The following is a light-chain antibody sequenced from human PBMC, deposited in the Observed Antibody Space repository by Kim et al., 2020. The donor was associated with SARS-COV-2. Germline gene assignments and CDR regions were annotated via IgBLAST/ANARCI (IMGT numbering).Light chain of an antibody. CDR3: QHRQT. V-gene: IGKV1-5*01. CDR2: DGS. J-gene: IGKJ1*01. CDR1: QSVSRW. Sequence: DIQMTQSPSTLSASVGDRVTLTCRASQSVSRWLAWYQQKPGKAPKLLIYDGSNLQSGVLSRFSGSGSGTEFTLTISSLQPDDFAIYYCQHRQTSGQGTKVDIK.